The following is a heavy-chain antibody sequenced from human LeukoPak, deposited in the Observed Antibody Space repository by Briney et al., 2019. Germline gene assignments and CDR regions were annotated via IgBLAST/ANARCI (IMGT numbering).Heavy chain of an antibody. J-gene: IGHJ4*02. CDR2: ISSSSSYI. CDR3: ARDLTSAGTMDY. Sequence: GGSLRLSCAASGFTFSSYSMNWVRQAPGKGLEWVSSISSSSSYIYYADSVKGRFTISRDNSKNTLNLQMISLRAEDTAVYSCARDLTSAGTMDYWGQGTLVTVSP. CDR1: GFTFSSYS. D-gene: IGHD6-19*01. V-gene: IGHV3-21*01.